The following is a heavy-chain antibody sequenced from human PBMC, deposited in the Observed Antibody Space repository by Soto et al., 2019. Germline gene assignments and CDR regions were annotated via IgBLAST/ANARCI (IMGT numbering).Heavy chain of an antibody. CDR3: ATALQGYCSGGSCYHPTTDFDY. CDR2: ISAYNGNT. CDR1: GYTFTSYG. D-gene: IGHD2-15*01. Sequence: ASVKVSCKASGYTFTSYGISWVRQAPGQGLEWMGWISAYNGNTNYAQKLQGRVTMTTDTSTSTAYMELRILRSDDTAVYYCATALQGYCSGGSCYHPTTDFDYWGQGTLVTVSS. J-gene: IGHJ4*02. V-gene: IGHV1-18*01.